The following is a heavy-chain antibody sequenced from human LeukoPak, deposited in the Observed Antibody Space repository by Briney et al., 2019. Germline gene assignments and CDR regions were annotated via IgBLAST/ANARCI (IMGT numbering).Heavy chain of an antibody. Sequence: SETLSLTCAVYGGSFSGYYWSWIRQPPGKGLEWIGEINHSGSTNYNPSLKRRVTISVDTSKNQFSLKLSSVTAADTAVYYCARDQGDYFDYWGQGTLVTVSS. CDR2: INHSGST. J-gene: IGHJ4*02. CDR3: ARDQGDYFDY. V-gene: IGHV4-34*01. CDR1: GGSFSGYY.